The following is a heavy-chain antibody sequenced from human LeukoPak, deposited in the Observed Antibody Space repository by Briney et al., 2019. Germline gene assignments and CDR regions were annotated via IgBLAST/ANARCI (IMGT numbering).Heavy chain of an antibody. J-gene: IGHJ4*02. CDR1: GFTFSSHA. D-gene: IGHD2-21*01. CDR3: AKGGWGSHFDC. Sequence: PGGSLRLSCAASGFTFSSHAMSWVRQTPGKGLEWVSGISGSGGSTHYADSVKGRFTISRDNSKNTLYLQMNSLRAEDTAVYFCAKGGWGSHFDCWGRGTLVTVSS. V-gene: IGHV3-23*01. CDR2: ISGSGGST.